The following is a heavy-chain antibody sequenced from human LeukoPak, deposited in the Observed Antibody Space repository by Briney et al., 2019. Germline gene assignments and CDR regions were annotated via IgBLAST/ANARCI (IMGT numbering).Heavy chain of an antibody. D-gene: IGHD6-19*01. V-gene: IGHV3-23*01. CDR1: GFTFIPYA. CDR3: AKDRPGYSSGLYSG. CDR2: ISGSGGST. J-gene: IGHJ4*02. Sequence: GGSLRLSCAGSGFTFIPYAMTWVRQAPGKGLDWVSGISGSGGSTYNADSVKGRFTISRDNSKNTLYLQMNSLRAEDTAVYYCAKDRPGYSSGLYSGWGQGTMVTVSS.